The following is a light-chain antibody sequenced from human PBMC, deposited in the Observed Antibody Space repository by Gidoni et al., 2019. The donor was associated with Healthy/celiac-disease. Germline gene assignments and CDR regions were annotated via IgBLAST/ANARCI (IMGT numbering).Light chain of an antibody. CDR2: AAS. CDR3: QQRSNWLRT. V-gene: IGKV3-11*01. J-gene: IGKJ1*01. Sequence: EIVLTQSPATLSLSPGESATLSCRASPSVSSYLAWYQQKPGQAPRLLIYAASNRATGIPARFSGSGSGTDFTLTISSLEPEDFAVYYCQQRSNWLRTFGQGTKVEIK. CDR1: PSVSSY.